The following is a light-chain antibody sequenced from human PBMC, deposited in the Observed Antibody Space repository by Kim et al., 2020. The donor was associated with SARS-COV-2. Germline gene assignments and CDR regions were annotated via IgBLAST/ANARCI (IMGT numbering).Light chain of an antibody. J-gene: IGKJ2*01. V-gene: IGKV1-39*01. CDR1: DTVVTY. CDR3: QQTYRRAS. Sequence: IQVTQSPSSLSASVGDRVTITCRASDTVVTYLNWYQQKPGKAPRLLIYAASKLQTGVPSRFSGRGSGTHFTLTINSLQPDDFATYYCQQTYRRASFGAGTKLEI. CDR2: AAS.